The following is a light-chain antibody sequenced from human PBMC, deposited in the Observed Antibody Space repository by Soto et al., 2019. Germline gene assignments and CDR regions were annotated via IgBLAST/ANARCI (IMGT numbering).Light chain of an antibody. CDR3: QQYNSYSALT. Sequence: DIQMTQSPSTLSASVGDRVIITCRASQSISSWLAWYQQKPGKAPKLLIYDASSLESGVPSRFSGSGSGTEFTLTISSLQPDDFATYYCQQYNSYSALTFGGGTKVEIK. J-gene: IGKJ4*01. CDR2: DAS. CDR1: QSISSW. V-gene: IGKV1-5*01.